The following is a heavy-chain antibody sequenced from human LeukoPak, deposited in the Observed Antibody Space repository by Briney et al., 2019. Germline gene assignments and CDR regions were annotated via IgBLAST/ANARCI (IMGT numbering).Heavy chain of an antibody. Sequence: GGSLRLSCAASGFTFSSYAMGWVRQAPGKGLEWVSAISGSGGSTYYADSVKGRFTISRDNSKNTLYLQMNSLRAEDTAVYYCAKGGKVVVVPAAIHVDTAMGSFDYWGQGTLVTVSS. D-gene: IGHD2-2*01. CDR1: GFTFSSYA. CDR3: AKGGKVVVVPAAIHVDTAMGSFDY. CDR2: ISGSGGST. J-gene: IGHJ4*02. V-gene: IGHV3-23*01.